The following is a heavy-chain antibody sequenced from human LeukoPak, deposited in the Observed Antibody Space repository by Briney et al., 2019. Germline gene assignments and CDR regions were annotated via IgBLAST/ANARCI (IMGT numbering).Heavy chain of an antibody. Sequence: SETLSLTCAVYGGSFGAYYWSWIRQPPGKGLEWIGEINHSGSTNYNPSLKSRVTISVDTSKNQFSLKLSSVTAADAAVYYCARGGSYCSSITCLPSKRYYYYGMDVWGQGTTITVSS. J-gene: IGHJ6*02. CDR3: ARGGSYCSSITCLPSKRYYYYGMDV. CDR2: INHSGST. CDR1: GGSFGAYY. D-gene: IGHD2-2*01. V-gene: IGHV4-34*01.